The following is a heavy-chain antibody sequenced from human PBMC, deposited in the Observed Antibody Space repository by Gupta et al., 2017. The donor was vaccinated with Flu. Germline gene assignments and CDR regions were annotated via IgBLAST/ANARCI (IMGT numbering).Heavy chain of an antibody. CDR1: GVPIKSSNW. J-gene: IGHJ4*02. Sequence: GPGLVKPSETLSLDCVVSGVPIKSSNWYTWVRQPPGKGLEWIGEVFHSGTTNYNSSLQSRVSISMDISKNLFSLRLTSVTAADTAVYFCARGTKYPRPGFDYWGQGNLVIVPS. CDR3: ARGTKYPRPGFDY. CDR2: VFHSGTT. D-gene: IGHD2/OR15-2a*01. V-gene: IGHV4/OR15-8*02.